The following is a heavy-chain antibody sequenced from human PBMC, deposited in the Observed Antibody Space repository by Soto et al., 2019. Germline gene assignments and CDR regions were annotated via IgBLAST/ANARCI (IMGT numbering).Heavy chain of an antibody. J-gene: IGHJ4*02. CDR3: VGARGRLVGFDY. CDR1: SESLSGYY. Sequence: SETLSLTCAVNSESLSGYYWSWIRQSPGKGLEWIGEIDGSGNTNYSPSLRSRVAMSVDTSKNHFSLNLNSVSAADTAAYYCVGARGRLVGFDYWGQGTLVTVS. D-gene: IGHD1-26*01. CDR2: IDGSGNT. V-gene: IGHV4-34*01.